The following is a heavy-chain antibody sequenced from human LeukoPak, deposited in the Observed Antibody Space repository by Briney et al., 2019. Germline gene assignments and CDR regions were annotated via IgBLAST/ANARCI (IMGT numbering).Heavy chain of an antibody. CDR3: ARDQSFYDAGDQRFDY. V-gene: IGHV1-2*02. J-gene: IGHJ4*02. D-gene: IGHD2/OR15-2a*01. Sequence: GASVKVSCKTSGYTFTGYFIHWVRQAPGLGLEWMGWINPSTGGTNYAQMFQGRVTMTRDTSISTACMELSSLISDDTAVYYCARDQSFYDAGDQRFDYWGQGTLVTVSS. CDR1: GYTFTGYF. CDR2: INPSTGGT.